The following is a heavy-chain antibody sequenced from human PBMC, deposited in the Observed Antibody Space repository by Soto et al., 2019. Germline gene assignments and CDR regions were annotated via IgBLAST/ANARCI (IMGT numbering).Heavy chain of an antibody. J-gene: IGHJ5*02. D-gene: IGHD4-4*01. CDR2: IIPIFGTA. Sequence: ASVKVSCKASGGTFSSYAISWVRQAPGQGLEWMGGIIPIFGTANYAQKFQGRVTITADESTSTAYMELSSLRSEDTAVYYCARAPHYSKYPNNRFDPWGQGTLVTVSS. V-gene: IGHV1-69*13. CDR3: ARAPHYSKYPNNRFDP. CDR1: GGTFSSYA.